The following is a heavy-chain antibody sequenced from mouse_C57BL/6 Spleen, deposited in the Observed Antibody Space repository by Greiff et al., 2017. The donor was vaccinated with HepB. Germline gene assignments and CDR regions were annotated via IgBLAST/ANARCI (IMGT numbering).Heavy chain of an antibody. D-gene: IGHD4-1*01. V-gene: IGHV1-7*01. CDR2: INPSSGYT. Sequence: VKLVESGAELAKPGASVKLSCKASGYTFTSYWMHWVNQRPGQGLEWIGYINPSSGYTKYNQKFKDKATLTANKSSSTAYMQLSSLTSEDSAVYCCANPNWDAMDYWGQGTSVTVSS. CDR1: GYTFTSYW. J-gene: IGHJ4*01. CDR3: ANPNWDAMDY.